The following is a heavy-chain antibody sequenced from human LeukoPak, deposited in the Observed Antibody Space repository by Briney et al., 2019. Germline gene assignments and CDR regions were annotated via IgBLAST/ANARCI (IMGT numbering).Heavy chain of an antibody. Sequence: GGSLRLSCAASGFTLSSDWMSWVRQAPGKGLEWVSGISGSGGSAFYADAVKGGFSISRDNSTNTLFPQMNSLRAEDTALFYCAKDLLAAPAASDYWGQGTLVTVSS. CDR3: AKDLLAAPAASDY. CDR2: ISGSGGSA. J-gene: IGHJ4*02. CDR1: GFTLSSDW. V-gene: IGHV3-23*01. D-gene: IGHD6-6*01.